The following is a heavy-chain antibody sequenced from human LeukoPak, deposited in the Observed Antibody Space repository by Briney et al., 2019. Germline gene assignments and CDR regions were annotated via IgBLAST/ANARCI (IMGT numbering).Heavy chain of an antibody. Sequence: SETLSLTCTVSGGSISSGSYYWSWIRQPAGKGLEWIGRIYTSGSTNYNPSLKSRVTISVDKSKDQFSLKLSSVTAADTAVYYCAREHDILTGYYNVWFDPWGQGTLVTVSS. CDR3: AREHDILTGYYNVWFDP. J-gene: IGHJ5*02. V-gene: IGHV4-61*02. CDR1: GGSISSGSYY. CDR2: IYTSGST. D-gene: IGHD3-9*01.